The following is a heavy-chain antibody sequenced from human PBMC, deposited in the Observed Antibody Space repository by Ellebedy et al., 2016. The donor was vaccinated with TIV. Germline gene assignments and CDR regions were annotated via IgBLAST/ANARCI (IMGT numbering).Heavy chain of an antibody. CDR1: GYTFTSYG. CDR3: ARSLAAGLRNWFDP. V-gene: IGHV1-69*13. J-gene: IGHJ5*02. D-gene: IGHD6-13*01. Sequence: ASVKVSCKASGYTFTSYGISWVRQAPGQGLEWMGGIIHIFGTANYAQKFQGRVTITADESTSTAYMELSSLRSEDTAVYYCARSLAAGLRNWFDPWGQGTLVTVSS. CDR2: IIHIFGTA.